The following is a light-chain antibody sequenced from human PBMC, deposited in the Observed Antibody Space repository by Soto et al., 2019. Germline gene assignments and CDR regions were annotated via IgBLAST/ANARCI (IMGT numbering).Light chain of an antibody. V-gene: IGKV1-5*03. J-gene: IGKJ1*01. CDR2: KAS. CDR1: QTISSW. Sequence: DIQMTQSPSTLSGSAGDRVTITCRASQTISSWLAWYQQKPGKAPKLLIYKASTLKSGVPSRFSGNGSGTEFTITISSLQPDDFATYYCQHYNSYSEAFGQGTKVDIK. CDR3: QHYNSYSEA.